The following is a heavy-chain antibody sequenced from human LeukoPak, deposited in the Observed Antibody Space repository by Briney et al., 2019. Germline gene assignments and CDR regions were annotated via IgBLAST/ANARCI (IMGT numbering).Heavy chain of an antibody. Sequence: SETLSLTCTVSGGSMTTHHWNWIRQTPGKGLEWIGYVFDSGRTKENPSLKSRVTLPADTSKNQLSLRLSSVTAADTAVYYCTTIKRGNIFGYFDFWGQGILVTVSS. J-gene: IGHJ4*02. CDR2: VFDSGRT. D-gene: IGHD5-18*01. V-gene: IGHV4-59*11. CDR1: GGSMTTHH. CDR3: TTIKRGNIFGYFDF.